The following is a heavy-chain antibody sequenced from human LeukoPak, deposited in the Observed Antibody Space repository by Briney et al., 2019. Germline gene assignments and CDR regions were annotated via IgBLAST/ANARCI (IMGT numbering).Heavy chain of an antibody. D-gene: IGHD7-27*01. CDR3: ARTLPGSYSDC. CDR1: GFSVSSNY. J-gene: IGHJ4*02. Sequence: GGSLRLSCAASGFSVSSNYMSWVLQAPGKGLGWVSVIFSGGSTYYADSVKGRFTISRDDSKNTVYLQLNSLRAEDTAVYYCARTLPGSYSDCWGQGTLVAVS. V-gene: IGHV3-53*01. CDR2: IFSGGST.